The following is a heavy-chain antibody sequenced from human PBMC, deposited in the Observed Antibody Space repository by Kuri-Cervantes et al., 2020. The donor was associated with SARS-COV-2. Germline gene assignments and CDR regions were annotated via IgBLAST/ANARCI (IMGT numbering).Heavy chain of an antibody. J-gene: IGHJ4*02. Sequence: GGSLRLSCAASGFTFSSYSMNWVRQAPGKGLEWVSSISSSSSYIYYADSVKGRFTISRDNAKNMLYLQMNSLRDEDTSVYYCARVWIAAAGTGFDLWGQGTLVTVSS. CDR2: ISSSSSYI. CDR1: GFTFSSYS. CDR3: ARVWIAAAGTGFDL. D-gene: IGHD6-13*01. V-gene: IGHV3-21*01.